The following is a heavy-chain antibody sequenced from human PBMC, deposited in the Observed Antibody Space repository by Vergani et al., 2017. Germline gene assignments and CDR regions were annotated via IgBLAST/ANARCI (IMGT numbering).Heavy chain of an antibody. Sequence: VQLVESGGGVVQPGRSLRLSCAASGFTFSSYAMHWVRQAPGKGLEWVSAISGSGGSTYYADSVKGRFTISRDNSKNTLYLQMNSLRAEDTAVYYCEPLELFDAFDIWGQGTMVTVSS. CDR3: EPLELFDAFDI. D-gene: IGHD1-7*01. J-gene: IGHJ3*02. CDR2: ISGSGGST. CDR1: GFTFSSYA. V-gene: IGHV3-23*04.